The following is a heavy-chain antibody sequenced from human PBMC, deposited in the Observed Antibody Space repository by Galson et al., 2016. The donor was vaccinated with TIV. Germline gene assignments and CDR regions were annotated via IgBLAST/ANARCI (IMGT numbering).Heavy chain of an antibody. CDR1: GFTFNNYW. CDR2: INSDGSSS. D-gene: IGHD3-9*01. J-gene: IGHJ4*02. CDR3: ARLRGYYDEAEY. V-gene: IGHV3-74*01. Sequence: SLRLSCAVSGFTFNNYWMHWVRQTPGKRLMWVSRINSDGSSSAYADSVRGRFTISRDNAQNTLFLHMNSLRAEDTAVYYCARLRGYYDEAEYWGQGTLVTVSS.